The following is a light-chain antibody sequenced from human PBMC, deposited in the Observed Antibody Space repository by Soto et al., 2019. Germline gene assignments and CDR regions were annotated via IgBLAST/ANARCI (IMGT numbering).Light chain of an antibody. V-gene: IGLV2-14*01. CDR1: SSDVGDYNY. J-gene: IGLJ2*01. CDR3: SSYTSITTHVV. CDR2: EVS. Sequence: QSALTQPASMSGSPGQSITISCTGTSSDVGDYNYVSWYQQHPGKAPKLMIYEVSNRPSGVSNRFSGSKSGNTASLTISGLQAEDEADYYCSSYTSITTHVVFGGGTKVTVL.